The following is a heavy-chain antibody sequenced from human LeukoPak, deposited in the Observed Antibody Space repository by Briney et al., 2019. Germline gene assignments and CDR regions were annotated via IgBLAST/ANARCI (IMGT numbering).Heavy chain of an antibody. V-gene: IGHV4-34*01. J-gene: IGHJ3*02. Sequence: SETLSLTCAVYGGSFSGYYWSWIRQPPGKGLEWIGEINHSGSTNYNPSLKSRVTISVDTSKNRFSLKLSSVTAADTAVYYCARGSRLGAFDIWGQGTMVTVSS. CDR2: INHSGST. D-gene: IGHD4-11*01. CDR3: ARGSRLGAFDI. CDR1: GGSFSGYY.